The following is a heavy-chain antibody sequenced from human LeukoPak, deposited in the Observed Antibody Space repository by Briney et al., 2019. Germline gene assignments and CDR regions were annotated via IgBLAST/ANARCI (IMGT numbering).Heavy chain of an antibody. V-gene: IGHV3-30*03. Sequence: GGSLRLSCAASGFTFSSYGMHWVRQAPGKGLEWVAVISYDGSNKYYADSVKGRFTISRDNSKNTLYLQMNSLRAEDTAVYYCARAGGKTSNWGRTFDYWGQGTLVTVSS. CDR1: GFTFSSYG. J-gene: IGHJ4*02. CDR3: ARAGGKTSNWGRTFDY. D-gene: IGHD3-16*01. CDR2: ISYDGSNK.